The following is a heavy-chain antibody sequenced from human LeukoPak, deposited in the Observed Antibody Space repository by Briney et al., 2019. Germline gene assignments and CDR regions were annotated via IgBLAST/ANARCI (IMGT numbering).Heavy chain of an antibody. Sequence: GRSLRLSCAASGFTFTDYYMSWIRQAPGKGLEWVSYISSGSSDTNYADSVKGRFTISRDNAKNSVYLQINSLRADDTAVYYCARGDRIADQWGQGTLVTVSS. CDR2: ISSGSSDT. J-gene: IGHJ4*02. CDR3: ARGDRIADQ. V-gene: IGHV3-11*05. D-gene: IGHD1-14*01. CDR1: GFTFTDYY.